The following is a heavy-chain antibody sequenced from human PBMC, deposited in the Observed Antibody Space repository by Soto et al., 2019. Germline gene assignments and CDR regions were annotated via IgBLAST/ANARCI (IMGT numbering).Heavy chain of an antibody. CDR2: ISSSSSYI. D-gene: IGHD3-16*02. Sequence: GGSLRLSCAASGFTFSSYSMNWVRQAPGKGLEWVSSISSSSSYIYYADSVKGRFTISRDNAKNSLYLQMNSLRAEDTAVYYCARGADYIWGSYLLYFDYWGQGTLVTVSS. J-gene: IGHJ4*02. V-gene: IGHV3-21*01. CDR1: GFTFSSYS. CDR3: ARGADYIWGSYLLYFDY.